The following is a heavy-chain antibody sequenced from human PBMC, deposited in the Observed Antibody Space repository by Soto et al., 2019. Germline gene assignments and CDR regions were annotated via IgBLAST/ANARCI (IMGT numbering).Heavy chain of an antibody. D-gene: IGHD6-13*01. J-gene: IGHJ4*02. CDR1: GFSLSNARMG. Sequence: QVTLKESGPVLVKPTETLTLTCTVSGFSLSNARMGVTWIRQPPGKALEWLAHIFSNDEKSYNTSLKSRLTISRDTSKSQVVLTMTNVDPVDTATYYCARIRDPSAAAGTSRRFGYWGQGLLVTVSS. V-gene: IGHV2-26*01. CDR2: IFSNDEK. CDR3: ARIRDPSAAAGTSRRFGY.